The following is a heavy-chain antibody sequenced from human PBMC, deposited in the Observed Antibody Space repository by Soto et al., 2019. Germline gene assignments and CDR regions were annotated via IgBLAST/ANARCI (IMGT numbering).Heavy chain of an antibody. J-gene: IGHJ5*02. CDR1: DGSLSDDY. CDR2: IHPSGST. D-gene: IGHD1-1*01. Sequence: QVQLQQWGAGLLKPSETLSLTCAVYDGSLSDDYYTWTRQSPGKGLEWIGEIHPSGSTYYNPFLKTRVTLSQDTSKKQFSLNLISVTAADTGEYYCLRGNDAYKGGRTWGQGTLVTVSS. CDR3: LRGNDAYKGGRT. V-gene: IGHV4-34*02.